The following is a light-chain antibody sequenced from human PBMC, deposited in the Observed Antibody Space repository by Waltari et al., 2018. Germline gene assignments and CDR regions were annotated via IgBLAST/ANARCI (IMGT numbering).Light chain of an antibody. CDR3: QQLNEYPIT. CDR2: DIS. J-gene: IGKJ5*01. Sequence: DIQLTQSPSFLSASVGDRVTITCRASQGLTSYFAWYQQKPGKAPKLLIHDISTLQSGVPSRFSGSGSGTEFTLTISSLQPEDSATYYCQQLNEYPITFGQGTRVETK. CDR1: QGLTSY. V-gene: IGKV1-9*01.